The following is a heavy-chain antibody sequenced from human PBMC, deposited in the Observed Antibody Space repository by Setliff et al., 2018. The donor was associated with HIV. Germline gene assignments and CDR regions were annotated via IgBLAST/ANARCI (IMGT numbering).Heavy chain of an antibody. CDR3: ARHPRSYSSGWFYSDY. D-gene: IGHD6-19*01. J-gene: IGHJ4*02. CDR2: IYHSGST. V-gene: IGHV4-38-2*01. CDR1: GYSISSGYY. Sequence: SETLSLTCAVSGYSISSGYYWGWIRQPPGKGLEWIGSIYHSGSTYYNPSLKSRVTISVDTSKNQFSLKLSSVTAADTAVYYCARHPRSYSSGWFYSDYWGQGTLVTVSS.